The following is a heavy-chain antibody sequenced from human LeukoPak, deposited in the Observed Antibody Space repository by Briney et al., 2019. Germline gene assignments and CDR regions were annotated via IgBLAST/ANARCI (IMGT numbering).Heavy chain of an antibody. CDR1: GYTFTSYY. Sequence: VASVKVSCKASGYTFTSYYMHWVRQAPGQGLEWMGIINPSGGSTSYAQKFQGRVTMTTDTSTSTAYMELRSLRSDDTAVYYCARDRLAVAGPRNFDYWGQGTLVTVSS. CDR2: INPSGGST. CDR3: ARDRLAVAGPRNFDY. J-gene: IGHJ4*02. V-gene: IGHV1-46*01. D-gene: IGHD6-19*01.